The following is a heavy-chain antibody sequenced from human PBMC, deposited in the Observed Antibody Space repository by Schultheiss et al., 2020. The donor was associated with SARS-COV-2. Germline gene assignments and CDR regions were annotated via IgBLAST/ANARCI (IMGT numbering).Heavy chain of an antibody. Sequence: GSLRLSCTVSGYSISSGYYWGWIRQPPGKGLEWIGSIYHSGSTYYNPSLKSRVTISVDTSKNQFSLKLSSVTAADTAVYYCAKGTANYYYYGMDVWGQGTTVTVSS. V-gene: IGHV4-38-2*02. CDR2: IYHSGST. CDR1: GYSISSGYY. CDR3: AKGTANYYYYGMDV. J-gene: IGHJ6*02. D-gene: IGHD5-18*01.